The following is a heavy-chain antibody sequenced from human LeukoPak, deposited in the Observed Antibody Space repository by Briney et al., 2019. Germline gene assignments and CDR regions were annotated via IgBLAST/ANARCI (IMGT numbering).Heavy chain of an antibody. CDR2: IYYSGST. Sequence: SETLSLTCTVSGYSISSGYYWGWIRQPPGKGLEWIGSIYYSGSTYYNPSLKSRVTISVDTSKNQFSLKLSSVTAADTAVYYCAREQQPEGWFDPWGQGTLVTVSS. V-gene: IGHV4-38-2*02. CDR3: AREQQPEGWFDP. J-gene: IGHJ5*02. CDR1: GYSISSGYY. D-gene: IGHD6-13*01.